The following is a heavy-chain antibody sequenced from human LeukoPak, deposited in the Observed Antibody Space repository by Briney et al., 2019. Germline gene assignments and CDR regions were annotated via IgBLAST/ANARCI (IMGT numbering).Heavy chain of an antibody. CDR3: ARINNYVQTGFRSGWFDP. Sequence: SETLSLTCAVYGGSFSGYYWSWIRQPPGKGLEWIGEINHSGSTNYNPSLKSRVTISVDTSKNQYSLKLSSVTAADTAVYYCARINNYVQTGFRSGWFDPWGQGTLVTVSS. J-gene: IGHJ5*02. V-gene: IGHV4-34*01. CDR2: INHSGST. D-gene: IGHD4-11*01. CDR1: GGSFSGYY.